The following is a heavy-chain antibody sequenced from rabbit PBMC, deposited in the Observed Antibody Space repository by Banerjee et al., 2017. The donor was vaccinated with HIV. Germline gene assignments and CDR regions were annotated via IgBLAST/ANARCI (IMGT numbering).Heavy chain of an antibody. J-gene: IGHJ4*01. Sequence: QEQLEESGGDLVKPEGSLTLTCTASGIDFSSYWMCWVRQAPGKGLEWIACINTSSGNTVYASWAKGRFTISKTSSTTVTLQMTSLTAADTATYFCARDLAGVVGWNLNLWGPGTLVTVS. V-gene: IGHV1S45*01. CDR3: ARDLAGVVGWNLNL. CDR1: GIDFSSYW. CDR2: INTSSGNT. D-gene: IGHD4-1*01.